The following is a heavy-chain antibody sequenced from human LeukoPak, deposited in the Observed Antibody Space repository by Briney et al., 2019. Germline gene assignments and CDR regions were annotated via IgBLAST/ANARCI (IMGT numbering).Heavy chain of an antibody. Sequence: GGSLRLSGAASGFTFSSYEMNWVRQAPGTGLEWVSYISSSGSTIYYADSVKGRFTISRDNAKNSLYLQMNSLRAEDTAVYYCAREHYYGSGSDYWGQGTLVTVSS. CDR2: ISSSGSTI. D-gene: IGHD3-10*01. J-gene: IGHJ4*02. V-gene: IGHV3-48*03. CDR1: GFTFSSYE. CDR3: AREHYYGSGSDY.